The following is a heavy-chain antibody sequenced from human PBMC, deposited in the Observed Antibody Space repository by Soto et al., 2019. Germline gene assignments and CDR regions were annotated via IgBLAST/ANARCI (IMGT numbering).Heavy chain of an antibody. CDR3: ARLGDCSGGSCFSRYYYHGMDV. CDR1: GYFFSRHW. J-gene: IGHJ6*02. CDR2: IYPGDSDT. V-gene: IGHV5-51*01. Sequence: GESLKISCKGSGYFFSRHWIGWVRQMPGKGLEWIGFIYPGDSDTKYSPPFQGRVTISADKSLNTAYLQWSSLEASDTAMYYCARLGDCSGGSCFSRYYYHGMDVWGQGTTVTVSS. D-gene: IGHD2-15*01.